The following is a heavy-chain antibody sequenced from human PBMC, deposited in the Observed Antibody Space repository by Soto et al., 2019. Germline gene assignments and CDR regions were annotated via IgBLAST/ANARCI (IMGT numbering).Heavy chain of an antibody. J-gene: IGHJ4*02. V-gene: IGHV3-7*05. CDR3: ARAGAGGWELLRGGSEKKHFDY. Sequence: GGSLRLSCAASGFTFSSYWMSWVRQAPGKGLEWVANIKQDGSEKYYVDSVKGRFTISRDNAKNSLYLQMNSLRAEDTAVYYCARAGAGGWELLRGGSEKKHFDYWGQGTLVTVSS. CDR1: GFTFSSYW. D-gene: IGHD1-26*01. CDR2: IKQDGSEK.